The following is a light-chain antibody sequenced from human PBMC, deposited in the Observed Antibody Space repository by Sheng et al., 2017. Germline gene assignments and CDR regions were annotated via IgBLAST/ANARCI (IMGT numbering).Light chain of an antibody. J-gene: IGKJ4*01. CDR1: QSVSSSY. CDR2: GAS. CDR3: QQYGSSPRT. Sequence: EIVLTQSPGTLSLSPGERATLSCRASQSVSSSYLAWYQQKPGQAPRLLIYGASNRATGIADRFSGSGSGTDFTLTISRLEPEDFAVYVCQQYGSSPRTFGGGTNVEIK. V-gene: IGKV3-20*01.